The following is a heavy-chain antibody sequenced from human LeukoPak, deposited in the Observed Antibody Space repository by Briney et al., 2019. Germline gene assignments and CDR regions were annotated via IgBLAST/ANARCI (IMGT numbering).Heavy chain of an antibody. J-gene: IGHJ4*02. Sequence: GGSLRLSCAASGFTFSNSAMSWVRQAPGKGLEWVSAISGSGSNTYYADSVKGRCTISRDTSKNTLYLQVNSLRAEDTALYYCAKAIVGVSGLGYWGQGTLVTVSS. CDR1: GFTFSNSA. CDR3: AKAIVGVSGLGY. D-gene: IGHD1-26*01. V-gene: IGHV3-23*01. CDR2: ISGSGSNT.